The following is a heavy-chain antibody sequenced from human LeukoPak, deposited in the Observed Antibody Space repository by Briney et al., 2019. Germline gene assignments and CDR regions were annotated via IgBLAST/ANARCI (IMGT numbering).Heavy chain of an antibody. V-gene: IGHV4-59*01. CDR1: GASISSYY. D-gene: IGHD3-22*01. J-gene: IGHJ5*02. Sequence: SETLSLSCTVSGASISSYYWNWIRQSPGKGLEWIGYIHVSGGTSYDPSLKSRVTISVDTSKNQFSLKLSSVTAADTAVYYCARGRRLDYYDSSGYNWFDPWGQGTLVTVSS. CDR2: IHVSGGT. CDR3: ARGRRLDYYDSSGYNWFDP.